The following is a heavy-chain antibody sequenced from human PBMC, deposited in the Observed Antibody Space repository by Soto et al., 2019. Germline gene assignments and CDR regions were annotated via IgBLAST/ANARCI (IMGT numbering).Heavy chain of an antibody. V-gene: IGHV3-33*01. CDR3: ARDGLEYSGYDIDY. J-gene: IGHJ4*02. Sequence: QVQLVESGGGVVQPGRSLRLSCAASGFTFSRYAMHWVRQAPGKGLEWVAVIWYDGTTKYHADSVRGRFTISRDTSKNPLYLQMNSLRAEDTAVYYCARDGLEYSGYDIDYWGQGTLVTVSS. CDR1: GFTFSRYA. D-gene: IGHD5-12*01. CDR2: IWYDGTTK.